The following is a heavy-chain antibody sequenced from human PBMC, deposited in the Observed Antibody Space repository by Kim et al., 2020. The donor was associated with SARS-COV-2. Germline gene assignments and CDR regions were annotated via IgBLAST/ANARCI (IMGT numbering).Heavy chain of an antibody. CDR1: GFSFSGYG. D-gene: IGHD3-22*01. J-gene: IGHJ6*02. V-gene: IGHV3-33*01. Sequence: GGSLRLSCEASGFSFSGYGLHWVRQAPGKGLEWLAVIWSDGVNKYYADSVRGRLTVSRDNSKKTLYLQMDSLRAEDTAVYYCARGLHDDSAFYYSLDVWGQGTTVTVSS. CDR3: ARGLHDDSAFYYSLDV. CDR2: IWSDGVNK.